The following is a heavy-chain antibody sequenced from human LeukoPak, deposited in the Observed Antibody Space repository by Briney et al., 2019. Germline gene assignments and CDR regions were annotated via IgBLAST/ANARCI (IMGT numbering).Heavy chain of an antibody. CDR2: IKQDGSEK. D-gene: IGHD6-13*01. Sequence: GGSLRLSCSASGFTFSSYWMSWVRQAPGKGLEWVANIKQDGSEKYYVDSVKGRFTISRDNAKNSLSLQMNSLRAEDTAVYYCAREALSSSWGTDYWGQGTLVTVSS. V-gene: IGHV3-7*01. J-gene: IGHJ4*02. CDR3: AREALSSSWGTDY. CDR1: GFTFSSYW.